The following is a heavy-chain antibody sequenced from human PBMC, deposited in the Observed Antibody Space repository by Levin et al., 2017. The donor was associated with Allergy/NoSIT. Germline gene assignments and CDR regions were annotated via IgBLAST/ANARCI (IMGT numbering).Heavy chain of an antibody. CDR2: IKSKTDGGTT. D-gene: IGHD5-12*01. CDR1: GFTFSNAW. J-gene: IGHJ3*02. Sequence: GGSLRLSCAASGFTFSNAWMSWVRQAPGKGLEWVGRIKSKTDGGTTDYAAPVKGRFTISRDDSQNTLYLQMNSLKTEDTAVYYCTTDTEVATYAFDSWGQGTMVTVSS. CDR3: TTDTEVATYAFDS. V-gene: IGHV3-15*01.